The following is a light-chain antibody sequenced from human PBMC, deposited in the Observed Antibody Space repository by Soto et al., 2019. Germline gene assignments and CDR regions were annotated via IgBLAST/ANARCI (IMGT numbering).Light chain of an antibody. V-gene: IGKV1D-12*01. CDR2: DAS. CDR1: QGINRW. Sequence: DIQMTQSPSSVSASVGDRVTITCRASQGINRWLAWYQQKLGKAPKLLIFDASSLQSGVPSRFSGSGSGTDFALTISSLQPEDFATYYCQQANSFPLTFGGGTKVDIK. J-gene: IGKJ4*01. CDR3: QQANSFPLT.